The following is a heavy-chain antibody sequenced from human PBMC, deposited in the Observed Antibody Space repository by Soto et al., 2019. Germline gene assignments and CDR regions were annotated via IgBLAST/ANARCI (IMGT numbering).Heavy chain of an antibody. CDR1: GGTFSSYA. D-gene: IGHD2-2*01. Sequence: ASVKVSCKASGGTFSSYAISWVRQAPGQGLEWMGGIIPIFGTANYAQKFQGRVTITADESTSTAYMELSSLRSEDTAVYYCARDPYCSSTSCYDHLTYYYGMDVWGQGTTVTVSS. J-gene: IGHJ6*02. CDR2: IIPIFGTA. CDR3: ARDPYCSSTSCYDHLTYYYGMDV. V-gene: IGHV1-69*13.